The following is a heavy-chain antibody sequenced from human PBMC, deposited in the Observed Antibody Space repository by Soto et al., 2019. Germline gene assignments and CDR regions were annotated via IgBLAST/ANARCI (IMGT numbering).Heavy chain of an antibody. CDR3: AYRHLQSPFDS. CDR1: GFSLSTSGMG. Sequence: QITLKESGPTLVKPTQPLTLTCTFSGFSLSTSGMGVGWIRQPPGKALEWLALIYWDDDKRYSPSLKSRLTITKDTSKNQVVLTMTNMDPVDTATYYCAYRHLQSPFDSWGQGALVTVSS. D-gene: IGHD4-4*01. J-gene: IGHJ4*02. CDR2: IYWDDDK. V-gene: IGHV2-5*02.